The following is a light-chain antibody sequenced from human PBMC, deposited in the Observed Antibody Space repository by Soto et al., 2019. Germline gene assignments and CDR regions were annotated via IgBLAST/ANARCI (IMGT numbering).Light chain of an antibody. CDR2: GAS. CDR1: QDISTL. Sequence: DIQMTQSPSSVSASIGDTVTITCRASQDISTLLAWYQQKPGKATKLLIYGASTLESGVPSRFSGRGSGTDFTLTISSLQPEDFATYFCQQADSFPLTFGGGTKVDIK. CDR3: QQADSFPLT. V-gene: IGKV1D-12*01. J-gene: IGKJ4*01.